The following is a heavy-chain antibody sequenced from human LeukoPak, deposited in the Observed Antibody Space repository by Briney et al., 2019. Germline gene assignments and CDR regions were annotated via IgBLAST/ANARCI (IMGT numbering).Heavy chain of an antibody. CDR3: ARHPSGRMWLQQGGWFDP. CDR2: IKHSGST. CDR1: GGSFSNFY. Sequence: SETLSLTCGVYGGSFSNFYWSWIRQPPGKGLEWIGEIKHSGSTKYNPSLKSRVTISVDTSKNQFSLKLSSVTAADTAVYYCARHPSGRMWLQQGGWFDPWGQGTPVTVSS. D-gene: IGHD5-24*01. V-gene: IGHV4-34*01. J-gene: IGHJ5*02.